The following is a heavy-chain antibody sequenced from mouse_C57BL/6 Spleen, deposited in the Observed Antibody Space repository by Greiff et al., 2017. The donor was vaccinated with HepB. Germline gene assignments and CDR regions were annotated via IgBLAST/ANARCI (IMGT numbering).Heavy chain of an antibody. CDR2: IYPGNSDT. D-gene: IGHD1-1*01. CDR1: GYTFTSYW. CDR3: TREIIFTMVVDPYAMDY. Sequence: EVQLQQSGTVLARPGASVKMSCKTSGYTFTSYWMHWVKQRPGQGLEWIGAIYPGNSDTSYNQKFKGKAKLTAVTSASTAYMELSSLTNEDSAVYYCTREIIFTMVVDPYAMDYWGQGTSVTVSS. J-gene: IGHJ4*01. V-gene: IGHV1-5*01.